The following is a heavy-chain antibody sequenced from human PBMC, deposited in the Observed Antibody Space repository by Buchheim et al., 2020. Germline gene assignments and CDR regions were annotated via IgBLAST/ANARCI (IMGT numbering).Heavy chain of an antibody. CDR3: ARNIVGSSTFDY. Sequence: QLQLQESGSRLVKPSQTLSLTCVVSGGSISSDGYSWNWIRQPPGKALEWIGYVYHSGNTNYNPSPKSRVTISLDRSTNQFSLRLTSVTAADTAVYYCARNIVGSSTFDYWGQGT. CDR1: GGSISSDGYS. J-gene: IGHJ4*02. CDR2: VYHSGNT. V-gene: IGHV4-30-2*01. D-gene: IGHD1-26*01.